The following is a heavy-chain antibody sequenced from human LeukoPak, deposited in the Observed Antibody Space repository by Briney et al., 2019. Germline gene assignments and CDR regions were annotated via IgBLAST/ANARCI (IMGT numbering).Heavy chain of an antibody. V-gene: IGHV3-33*01. CDR2: IWYDGSNK. J-gene: IGHJ5*02. D-gene: IGHD4-17*01. CDR3: ARDGGAVTTPRQAFRFDP. CDR1: GFTFSSYG. Sequence: GGSLRLSCAASGFTFSSYGMHWVRQAPGKGLKWVAVIWYDGSNKYYADSVKGRFTISRDNSKNTLYLQMNSLRAEDTAVYYCARDGGAVTTPRQAFRFDPWGQGTLVTVSS.